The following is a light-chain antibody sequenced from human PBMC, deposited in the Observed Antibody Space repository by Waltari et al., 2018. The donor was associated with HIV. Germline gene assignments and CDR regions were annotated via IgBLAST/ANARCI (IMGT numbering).Light chain of an antibody. CDR1: SSDVGGYNY. CDR2: EVG. V-gene: IGLV2-8*01. Sequence: QSALTQPPSASGSPGQSVTISCTGTSSDVGGYNYVSWYQQHPGKAPKLMRYEVGKRPSGFPDRFSGSKSGNTASLTVSGLQAEDEADYYGSSYAGSNNYVVFGGGTKLTVL. CDR3: SSYAGSNNYVV. J-gene: IGLJ2*01.